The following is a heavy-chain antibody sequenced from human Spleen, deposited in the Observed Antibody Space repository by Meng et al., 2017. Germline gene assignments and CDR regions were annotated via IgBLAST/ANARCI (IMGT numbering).Heavy chain of an antibody. Sequence: QGELVGSGGGVVQRGRSLRLSCAASGFTFSSYAMHWVRQAPGKGLEWVAVISYDGSNKYYADSVKGRFTISRDNSKNTLYLQMNSLRAEDTAVYYCARVSRGSYDWGQGTLVTVSS. CDR1: GFTFSSYA. J-gene: IGHJ4*02. V-gene: IGHV3-30*01. CDR3: ARVSRGSYD. CDR2: ISYDGSNK. D-gene: IGHD1-26*01.